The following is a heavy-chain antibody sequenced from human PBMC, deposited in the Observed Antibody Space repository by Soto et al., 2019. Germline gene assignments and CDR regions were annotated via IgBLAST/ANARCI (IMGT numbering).Heavy chain of an antibody. J-gene: IGHJ4*02. Sequence: VQLMQSGAEVKQPGSSVKVYCEASGGTFSSHSINWVRQAPGQGLEWMGGIVTLFGTANYAQNFQGRVTITADQSTSTVYMDLSSLRSDDTAVYYCAREVGYGDFSAALLDWGQGTLVTVSS. CDR3: AREVGYGDFSAALLD. CDR1: GGTFSSHS. D-gene: IGHD4-17*01. CDR2: IVTLFGTA. V-gene: IGHV1-69*01.